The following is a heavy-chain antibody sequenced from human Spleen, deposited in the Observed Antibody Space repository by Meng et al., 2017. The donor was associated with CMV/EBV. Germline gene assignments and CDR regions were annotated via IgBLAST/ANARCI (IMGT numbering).Heavy chain of an antibody. CDR3: ARDRGAYDEMYFFDF. CDR2: ISTYSDTI. Sequence: SGFNLSEYYMTLIRQASGKGLEWVSYISTYSDTIYYADSVKGRFTLSRDNAKNLLYLQMNSPRADDTAVYYCARDRGAYDEMYFFDFWGQGTLVTVSS. J-gene: IGHJ4*02. V-gene: IGHV3-11*04. CDR1: GFNLSEYY. D-gene: IGHD5-12*01.